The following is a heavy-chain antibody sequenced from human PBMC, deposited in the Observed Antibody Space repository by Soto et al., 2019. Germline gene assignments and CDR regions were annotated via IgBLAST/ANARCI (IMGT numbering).Heavy chain of an antibody. Sequence: GGSLRLSCAASGFTFSSYAMSWVRQAPGKGLEWVSAISGSGGSTYYADSVKGRFTISRDNSKNTQYLQMNSLRAEDTAVYYCAKGRDYYYDSRYFDYWGQGTLVTVSS. CDR1: GFTFSSYA. J-gene: IGHJ4*02. CDR2: ISGSGGST. CDR3: AKGRDYYYDSRYFDY. D-gene: IGHD3-22*01. V-gene: IGHV3-23*01.